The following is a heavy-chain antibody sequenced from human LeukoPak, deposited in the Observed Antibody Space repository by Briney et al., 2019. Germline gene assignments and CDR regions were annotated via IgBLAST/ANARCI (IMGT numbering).Heavy chain of an antibody. CDR1: GFTVSSNS. CDR3: ARDSNSVAVDFDI. V-gene: IGHV3-53*01. D-gene: IGHD6-19*01. CDR2: IYSGGNT. Sequence: PGGSLRLSCTVSGFTVSSNSWSWVRQAPGKGLEWVSFIYSGGNTHYSDSVKGRFTLSRDNSKNSLYLQMNSLRAEGTAVYYCARDSNSVAVDFDIWGQGTMVTVSS. J-gene: IGHJ3*02.